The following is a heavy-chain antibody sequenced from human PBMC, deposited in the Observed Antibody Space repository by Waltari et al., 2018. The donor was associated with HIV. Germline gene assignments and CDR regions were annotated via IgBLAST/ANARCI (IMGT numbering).Heavy chain of an antibody. V-gene: IGHV1-69-2*01. CDR1: GYTFSDYY. Sequence: EVQLVQSGAEVKKPGATVKISCKVSGYTFSDYYLHWVQQAPGKGLEWMGLVDPEDGDTIYAERFQGRITMTADTSTDTAYLELSSLTSEDTAVYYCATGPQYGDSVRNWFDHWGLGTLVTVSS. CDR3: ATGPQYGDSVRNWFDH. CDR2: VDPEDGDT. D-gene: IGHD4-17*01. J-gene: IGHJ5*02.